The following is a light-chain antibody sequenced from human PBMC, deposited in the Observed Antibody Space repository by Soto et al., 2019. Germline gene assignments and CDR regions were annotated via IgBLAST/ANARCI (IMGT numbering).Light chain of an antibody. Sequence: QSVLTQPASVSVSPGQSITISCTGTSSDVGSYNLVSWYQQHPGKAPKLMIYECSKRPSGVSNRFSGSKSGNTASLTISGLQAEDEADYYCCSYAGSSTFVVFGGGTKLTVL. J-gene: IGLJ2*01. CDR2: ECS. V-gene: IGLV2-23*03. CDR3: CSYAGSSTFVV. CDR1: SSDVGSYNL.